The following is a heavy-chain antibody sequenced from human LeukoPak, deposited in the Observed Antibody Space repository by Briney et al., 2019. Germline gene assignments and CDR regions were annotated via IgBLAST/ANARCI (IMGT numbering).Heavy chain of an antibody. V-gene: IGHV3-74*01. CDR1: GFTFSRYS. CDR3: ARGSYYYYYYMDV. CDR2: INTDGSST. J-gene: IGHJ6*03. Sequence: GGSLRLSCAASGFTFSRYSMNWVRQAPGKGLEWVSRINTDGSSTSYADSVKGRFTISRDNAKNTLYLQMNSLRAEDTAVYYCARGSYYYYYYMDVWGKGTTVTVSS.